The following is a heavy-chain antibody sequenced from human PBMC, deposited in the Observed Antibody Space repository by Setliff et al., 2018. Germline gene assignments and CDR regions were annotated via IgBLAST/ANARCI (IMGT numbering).Heavy chain of an antibody. V-gene: IGHV1-18*01. J-gene: IGHJ5*02. D-gene: IGHD3-3*01. CDR1: GYTLRQSI. CDR2: IGVYSGNT. Sequence: ASVKVSCKASGYTLRQSIVSWVRQAPGQGLEWLGWIGVYSGNTYSAQRFQGRVSLTTDESTNTAYLELRGLRSDDTAVYYCMRLVRFCSRTVCQRTSGDEAWGQGTLVTVSS. CDR3: MRLVRFCSRTVCQRTSGDEA.